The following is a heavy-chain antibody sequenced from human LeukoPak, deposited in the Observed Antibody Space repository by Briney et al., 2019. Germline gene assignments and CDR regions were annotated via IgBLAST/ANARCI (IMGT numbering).Heavy chain of an antibody. CDR1: GGSISSYY. Sequence: SETLSLTCTVSGGSISSYYWSWIRQPPGKGLEWIGYISYSGSTNYNPSLKSRVTISVDTSKNQFILKLSSVTAADTAVYFCARGVLGLGAFDIWGQGTMVTVSS. CDR2: ISYSGST. D-gene: IGHD7-27*01. V-gene: IGHV4-59*01. CDR3: ARGVLGLGAFDI. J-gene: IGHJ3*02.